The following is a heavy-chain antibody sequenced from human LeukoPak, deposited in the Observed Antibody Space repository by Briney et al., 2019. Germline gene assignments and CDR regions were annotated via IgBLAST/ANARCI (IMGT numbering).Heavy chain of an antibody. CDR3: AREYYDFWSGYLFRRRFDY. CDR1: GFTFSSYW. V-gene: IGHV3-7*01. J-gene: IGHJ4*02. Sequence: GGFLRLSCAASGFTFSSYWMSWVRQAPGKGLEWVANIKQDGSEKYYVDSVKGRFIISRDNAKNSLYLQMNSLRAEDTAVYYCAREYYDFWSGYLFRRRFDYWGQGTLVTVSS. CDR2: IKQDGSEK. D-gene: IGHD3-3*01.